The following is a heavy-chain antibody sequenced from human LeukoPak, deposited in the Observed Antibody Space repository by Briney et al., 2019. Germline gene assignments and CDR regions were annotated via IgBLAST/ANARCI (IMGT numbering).Heavy chain of an antibody. CDR3: ARDPCCCSSTTCLAYFDY. CDR2: ISAYNGNT. V-gene: IGHV1-18*01. D-gene: IGHD2-2*01. CDR1: GYTLTSYG. Sequence: ASVKVSCKASGYTLTSYGISWVRQAPGQGLEWMGWISAYNGNTDYVQRFQGRVTMTTDTSTSTAYMELRSLRSDDTAVYYCARDPCCCSSTTCLAYFDYWGQGTLVTVSS. J-gene: IGHJ4*02.